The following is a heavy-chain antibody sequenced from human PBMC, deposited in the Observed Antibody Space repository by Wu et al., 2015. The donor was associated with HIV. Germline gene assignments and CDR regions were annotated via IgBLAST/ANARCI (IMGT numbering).Heavy chain of an antibody. CDR3: ASGSMKYYDSSGYYYPDY. D-gene: IGHD3-22*01. CDR1: GYTFTSYD. J-gene: IGHJ4*02. Sequence: QVQLVQSGAEVKKPGASVKVSCKASGYTFTSYDINWVRQATGQGLEWMGWMNPNSGNTGYAQKFQGRVTMTRNTSISTAYMELSSLRSEDTAVYYCASGSMKYYDSSGYYYPDYWGQGTLVTVSS. V-gene: IGHV1-8*01. CDR2: MNPNSGNT.